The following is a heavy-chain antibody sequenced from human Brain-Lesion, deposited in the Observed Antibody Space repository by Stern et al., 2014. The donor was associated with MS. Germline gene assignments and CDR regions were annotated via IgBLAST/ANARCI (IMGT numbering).Heavy chain of an antibody. Sequence: VQLVESGADLVKPGRSLRLSCTAFGFTFDDYSMHWVRHAPGKGLEWVAGNSWNSRAIVYADSVKGRFTASRDNAYSSLYLQMNSLRPEDTALYYCARDITGSSAYFAYWGQGTLVTVSS. J-gene: IGHJ4*02. V-gene: IGHV3-9*01. CDR2: NSWNSRAI. CDR1: GFTFDDYS. CDR3: ARDITGSSAYFAY. D-gene: IGHD1-14*01.